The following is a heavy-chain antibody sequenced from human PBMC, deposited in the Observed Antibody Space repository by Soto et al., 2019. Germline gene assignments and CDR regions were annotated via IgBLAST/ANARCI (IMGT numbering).Heavy chain of an antibody. CDR2: IRYDGSNK. CDR3: ARDLPMYYYDSSGYPDNTYFYY. CDR1: GFTFSSYG. J-gene: IGHJ4*02. D-gene: IGHD3-22*01. V-gene: IGHV3-33*01. Sequence: QVQLVESGGGVVQPGRSLRLSCAASGFTFSSYGMHWVRQAPGKGLERVAVIRYDGSNKYYADSVKGRFTISRDNSKNTLYLQMNSLRAVDTAVYYCARDLPMYYYDSSGYPDNTYFYYWGQGTLVNVSS.